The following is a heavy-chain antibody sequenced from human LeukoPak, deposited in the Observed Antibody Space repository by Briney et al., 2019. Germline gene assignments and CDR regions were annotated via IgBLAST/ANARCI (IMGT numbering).Heavy chain of an antibody. Sequence: PGGSLRLSCAASGFTFSSYSMNWVRQAPGKGLEWVSYISSSSSTIYYADSVKGRFTISRDNAKNSLYLQMNSLRDEDTAVYYCAQGEYYGDYYWSSALLDYWGQGTLVTVSS. CDR1: GFTFSSYS. J-gene: IGHJ4*02. CDR2: ISSSSSTI. D-gene: IGHD4-17*01. CDR3: AQGEYYGDYYWSSALLDY. V-gene: IGHV3-48*02.